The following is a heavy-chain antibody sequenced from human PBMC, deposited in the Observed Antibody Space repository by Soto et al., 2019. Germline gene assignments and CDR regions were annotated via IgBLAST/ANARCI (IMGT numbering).Heavy chain of an antibody. V-gene: IGHV3-30-3*01. CDR3: VRVGWGYSFGNGMDD. CDR1: GFPFSAYS. D-gene: IGHD5-18*01. Sequence: GGSLILSCAASGFPFSAYSMHWVRQAPGKGLDWVAVIQHDASHIYYADSVKGRFTISRDNSRNTLSLQMNDLTADDTALYYCVRVGWGYSFGNGMDDWGQGTTVTVSS. CDR2: IQHDASHI. J-gene: IGHJ6*02.